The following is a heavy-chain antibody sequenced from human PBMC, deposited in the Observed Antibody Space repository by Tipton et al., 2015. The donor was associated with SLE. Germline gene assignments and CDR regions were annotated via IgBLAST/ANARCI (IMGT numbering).Heavy chain of an antibody. CDR2: IYPGDSDT. CDR1: GYSFTSYW. Sequence: QLVQSGTEVKKPGESLKISCKGSGYSFTSYWIGWVRQMPGKGLEWMGIIYPGDSDTRYSPSFQGQVTISADKSISTAYLQWSSLKASDTAMYYCARRVIRGVIDYWYFDLWGRGTLVTVSS. CDR3: ARRVIRGVIDYWYFDL. D-gene: IGHD3-10*01. J-gene: IGHJ2*01. V-gene: IGHV5-51*03.